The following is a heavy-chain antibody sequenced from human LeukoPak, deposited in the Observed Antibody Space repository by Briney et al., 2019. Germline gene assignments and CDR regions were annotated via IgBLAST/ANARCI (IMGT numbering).Heavy chain of an antibody. J-gene: IGHJ3*02. D-gene: IGHD3-22*01. CDR1: GFTFSSYA. Sequence: PGGSLRLSCSASGFTFSSYAMNWVRQAPGKGLEWVSCISSSSSYIYYADSVKGRFTISRDNAKNSLYLQMNSLRAEDTAVYYCARGLLHIGDAFDIWGQGTMVTVSS. CDR2: ISSSSSYI. CDR3: ARGLLHIGDAFDI. V-gene: IGHV3-21*01.